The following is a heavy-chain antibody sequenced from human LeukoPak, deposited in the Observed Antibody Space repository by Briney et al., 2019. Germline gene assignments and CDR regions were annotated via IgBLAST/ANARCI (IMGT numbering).Heavy chain of an antibody. CDR2: IYYSGST. J-gene: IGHJ4*02. D-gene: IGHD6-19*01. CDR3: AGHTYTGLGDY. CDR1: GGSISSYY. V-gene: IGHV4-59*01. Sequence: PSETLSLTCTVSGGSISSYYWSWIRQPPGKGLEWIGYIYYSGSTNYNPSLKSRVTISVDTSKNQFPLKLSSVTAADTAVYYCAGHTYTGLGDYWGQGTLVTVSS.